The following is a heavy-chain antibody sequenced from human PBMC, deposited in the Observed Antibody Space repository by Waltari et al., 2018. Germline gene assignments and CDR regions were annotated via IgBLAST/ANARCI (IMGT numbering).Heavy chain of an antibody. V-gene: IGHV1-2*06. CDR2: SNPKNGDT. CDR3: LRDSSRSHFDY. Sequence: LVQSGAEVKKPGASVKVSCKASGYTFTGYAILWVRQAPGQGLEWMGRSNPKNGDTHYAQNFQGRVALTTDTSTNTAFMELQRRRSDDTAVYYCLRDSSRSHFDYWGQGTLVTVSS. CDR1: GYTFTGYA. D-gene: IGHD2-2*01. J-gene: IGHJ4*02.